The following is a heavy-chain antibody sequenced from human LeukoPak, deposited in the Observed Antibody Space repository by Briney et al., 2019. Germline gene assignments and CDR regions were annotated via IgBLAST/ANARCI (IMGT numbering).Heavy chain of an antibody. CDR3: AKAVYIGNYGDYYFDY. Sequence: GGSLRLSCAVSGFTFSNCAMSWVRQAPGKGLEWVSAIKASGTSTYYTDSVKGRFTISRDNSENTLCLQMNSLRAEDTAVYYCAKAVYIGNYGDYYFDYWGQGTLVAVSS. V-gene: IGHV3-23*01. CDR1: GFTFSNCA. CDR2: IKASGTST. J-gene: IGHJ4*02. D-gene: IGHD1-26*01.